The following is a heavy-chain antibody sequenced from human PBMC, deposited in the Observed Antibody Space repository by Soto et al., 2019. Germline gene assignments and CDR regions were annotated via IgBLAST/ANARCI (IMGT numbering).Heavy chain of an antibody. CDR1: GFSLTSPGMC. V-gene: IGHV2-70*13. Sequence: SGPTLVNPTETLTLTCTFSGFSLTSPGMCVSWIRQSPGKALEWLALIERDDDDKYYSTSLKTRLTISKDTRKNQVVLTMANMEPADTATYYCARSIRGPRRFNGMDVWGQGTTVTSP. CDR3: ARSIRGPRRFNGMDV. CDR2: IERDDDDK. D-gene: IGHD1-20*01. J-gene: IGHJ6*02.